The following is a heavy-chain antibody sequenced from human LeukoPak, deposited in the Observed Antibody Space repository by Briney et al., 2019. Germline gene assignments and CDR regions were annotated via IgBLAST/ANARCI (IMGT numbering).Heavy chain of an antibody. CDR1: GYTLTELS. CDR2: FEPEDGET. V-gene: IGHV1-24*01. CDR3: STLYCSSTSCYKGFDY. J-gene: IGHJ4*02. Sequence: GASVKVSCTVSGYTLTELSMHWVRQAPGKGLEWMGGFEPEDGETIYAQKFQGRVTLTEDTSTDTAYMEMSSLRSEDTAVYYCSTLYCSSTSCYKGFDYWGQGTLVTVSS. D-gene: IGHD2-2*02.